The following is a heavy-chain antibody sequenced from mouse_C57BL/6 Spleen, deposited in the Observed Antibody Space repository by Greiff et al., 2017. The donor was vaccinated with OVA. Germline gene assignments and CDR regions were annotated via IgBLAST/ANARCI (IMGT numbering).Heavy chain of an antibody. CDR1: GFTFSSYA. D-gene: IGHD2-4*01. V-gene: IGHV5-4*01. CDR2: ISDGGSYT. Sequence: EVMLVESGGGLVKPGGSLKLSCAASGFTFSSYAMSWVRQTPEKRLEWVATISDGGSYTYYPDNVKGRFTISRDNAKNNLYLQMSHLKSEDTAMYYCARDLAMITRAMDYWGQGTSVTVSS. J-gene: IGHJ4*01. CDR3: ARDLAMITRAMDY.